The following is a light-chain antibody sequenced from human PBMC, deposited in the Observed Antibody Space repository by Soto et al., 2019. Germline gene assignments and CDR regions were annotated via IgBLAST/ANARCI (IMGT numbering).Light chain of an antibody. Sequence: DIPMTQSPSSLSASVGDRVTITCRASQSISSYLNWYQQKPGKAPKLLIYAASSLQSGVPSRFSGSGSGTDLTLTISSLQPEDFAAYYCQQSYSTQYTFGQGTKLEIK. J-gene: IGKJ2*01. CDR2: AAS. V-gene: IGKV1-39*01. CDR3: QQSYSTQYT. CDR1: QSISSY.